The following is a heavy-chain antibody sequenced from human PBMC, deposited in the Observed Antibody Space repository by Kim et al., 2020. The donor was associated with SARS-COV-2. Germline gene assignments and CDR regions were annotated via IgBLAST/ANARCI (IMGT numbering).Heavy chain of an antibody. CDR1: GYTFSSYG. CDR2: ISTFNDNT. V-gene: IGHV1-18*01. J-gene: IGHJ4*02. D-gene: IGHD3-10*01. CDR3: VREAYSSGNSYDY. Sequence: ASVKVSCKASGYTFSSYGVSWVRQAPGQGLEWMGWISTFNDNTNYPQKFQGRVSMTTDTSTSTAYMELRSLRSDDTAVYYCVREAYSSGNSYDYWGQGTLVTVSS.